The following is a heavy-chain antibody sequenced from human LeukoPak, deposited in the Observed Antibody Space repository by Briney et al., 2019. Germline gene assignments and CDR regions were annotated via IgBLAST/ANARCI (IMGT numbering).Heavy chain of an antibody. CDR2: MNPNSGNT. V-gene: IGHV1-8*02. J-gene: IGHJ4*02. Sequence: ASVKVSCKASGYTFTGYYIHWVRQATGQGLEWMGWMNPNSGNTGYAQKFQGRVTMTRNTSISTAYMELSSLRSEDTAVYYCARERGYSYGLGSVYWGQGTLVTVSS. CDR1: GYTFTGYY. CDR3: ARERGYSYGLGSVY. D-gene: IGHD5-18*01.